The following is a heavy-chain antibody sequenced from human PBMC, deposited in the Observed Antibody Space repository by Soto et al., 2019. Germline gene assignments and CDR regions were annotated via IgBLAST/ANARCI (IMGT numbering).Heavy chain of an antibody. Sequence: SVKVSCKASGGTFSSYAISWVRQAPGQGLEWMGGIIPIFGTANYAQKFQGRVTITADESTSTAYMELSSLRSEDTAVYYCAKNYGDYDKGNYYYDMDVWGQGTTVTVSS. CDR1: GGTFSSYA. V-gene: IGHV1-69*13. D-gene: IGHD4-17*01. J-gene: IGHJ6*02. CDR3: AKNYGDYDKGNYYYDMDV. CDR2: IIPIFGTA.